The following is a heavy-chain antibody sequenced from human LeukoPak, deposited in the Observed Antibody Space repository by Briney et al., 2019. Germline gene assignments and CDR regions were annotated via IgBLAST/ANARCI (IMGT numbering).Heavy chain of an antibody. CDR2: IIPIFGTA. CDR1: GYTFTSYA. D-gene: IGHD6-13*01. CDR3: ATGQQLVNYYYYYYMDV. V-gene: IGHV1-69*13. J-gene: IGHJ6*03. Sequence: GASVKVSCKASGYTFTSYAISWVRQAPGQGLEWMGGIIPIFGTANYAQKFQGRVTITADESTSTAYMELSSLRSEDTAVYYCATGQQLVNYYYYYYMDVWGKGTTVTISS.